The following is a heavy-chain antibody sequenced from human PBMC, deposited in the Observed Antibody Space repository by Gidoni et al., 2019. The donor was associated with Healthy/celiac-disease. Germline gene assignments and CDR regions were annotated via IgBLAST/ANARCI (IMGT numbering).Heavy chain of an antibody. V-gene: IGHV3-48*03. CDR3: AREISSGPFDI. Sequence: EVQLVESGGGLVQPGGSLRLSCSASGFTFSSYEMNWVRQAPGKGLEWVSDIRSSGSTIYYADSVKGRFTISRDNAKNSLYLQRNSLRAEDTAVYYCAREISSGPFDIWGQGTMVTVSS. CDR2: IRSSGSTI. J-gene: IGHJ3*02. CDR1: GFTFSSYE. D-gene: IGHD6-19*01.